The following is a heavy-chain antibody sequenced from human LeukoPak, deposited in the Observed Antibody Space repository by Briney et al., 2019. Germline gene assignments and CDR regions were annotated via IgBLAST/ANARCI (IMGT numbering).Heavy chain of an antibody. CDR1: GASISSYY. J-gene: IGHJ5*02. V-gene: IGHV4-59*08. D-gene: IGHD1-26*01. CDR2: IYSSGYT. Sequence: SETLSLTCTVSGASISSYYWSWIRQPPGKGLEWIAYIYSSGYTEYNPSLRSRASISLDTSKNLCSLRLSSVTAADTAVYYCARHVIYSGGYSYWFDPWGLGTLVTVSS. CDR3: ARHVIYSGGYSYWFDP.